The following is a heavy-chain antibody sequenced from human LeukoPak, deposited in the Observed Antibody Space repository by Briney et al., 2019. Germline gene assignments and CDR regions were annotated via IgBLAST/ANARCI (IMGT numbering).Heavy chain of an antibody. CDR3: ATGLPGTYYFDF. J-gene: IGHJ4*02. CDR2: FDPEHGKT. V-gene: IGHV1-24*01. D-gene: IGHD5/OR15-5a*01. CDR1: VYTLTELS. Sequence: ASVKVSCTVSVYTLTELSIHWVRQAPGKGLEWMGGFDPEHGKTLYAQKFLGRVTVTEDSSTDTAYMELSSLRSDDTAVYYCATGLPGTYYFDFWGQGTLVTVSS.